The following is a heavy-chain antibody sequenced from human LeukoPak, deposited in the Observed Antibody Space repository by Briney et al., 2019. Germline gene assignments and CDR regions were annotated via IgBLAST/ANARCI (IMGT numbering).Heavy chain of an antibody. CDR2: VSSTGSTI. D-gene: IGHD1-26*01. CDR1: GFNFDDQS. V-gene: IGHV3-48*04. J-gene: IGHJ4*02. CDR3: ARENSGSYYQFDC. Sequence: GGSLRLSCAASGFNFDDQSMNWVRQAPGKGLEWVSYVSSTGSTIYYADSVKGRFTISRDNAKNSLYLQMNSLRPEDTAVYYCARENSGSYYQFDCWGQGTLVSVSS.